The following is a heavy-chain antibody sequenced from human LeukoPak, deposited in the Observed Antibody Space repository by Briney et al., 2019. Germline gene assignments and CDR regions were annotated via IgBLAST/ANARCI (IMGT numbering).Heavy chain of an antibody. CDR3: ARGAPMVSLDY. CDR1: GGSFSGYY. D-gene: IGHD3-10*01. V-gene: IGHV4-34*01. CDR2: INHSGST. Sequence: ASETLSLTCAVYGGSFSGYYWSWIRQPPGKGLEWIGEINHSGSTNYNPSLKSRVTIPVDTSKNQFSLKLSSVTAADTAVYYCARGAPMVSLDYWGQGTLVTVSS. J-gene: IGHJ4*02.